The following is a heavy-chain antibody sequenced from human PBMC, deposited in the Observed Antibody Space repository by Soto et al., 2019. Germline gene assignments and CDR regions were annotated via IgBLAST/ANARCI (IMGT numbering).Heavy chain of an antibody. V-gene: IGHV4-31*03. D-gene: IGHD3-22*01. Sequence: SETLSLTFTVSGGSVTGPYYWTWIRQFPGKGLEWIGYIYFSETTFYNPSLKIRVTISVDKSKNQFSLQLTSITPADTAVYYCPRANYDSNGYHSGFHPWGQGTRVTVSS. CDR2: IYFSETT. J-gene: IGHJ5*02. CDR1: GGSVTGPYY. CDR3: PRANYDSNGYHSGFHP.